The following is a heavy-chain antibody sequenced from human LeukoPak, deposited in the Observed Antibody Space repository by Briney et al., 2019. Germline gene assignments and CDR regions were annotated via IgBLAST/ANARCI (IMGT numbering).Heavy chain of an antibody. V-gene: IGHV3-48*01. CDR1: GFTFNSYS. CDR3: AREGEYCSSTSCQRYYMDV. D-gene: IGHD2-2*01. CDR2: ISSSSSTI. J-gene: IGHJ6*03. Sequence: GGSLRLSCAASGFTFNSYSMNWVRQAPGKGLEWVSYISSSSSTIYYADSVKGRFTISRDNAKNSLYLQMNSLRAEDTAVYYCAREGEYCSSTSCQRYYMDVWGKGTMVTVSS.